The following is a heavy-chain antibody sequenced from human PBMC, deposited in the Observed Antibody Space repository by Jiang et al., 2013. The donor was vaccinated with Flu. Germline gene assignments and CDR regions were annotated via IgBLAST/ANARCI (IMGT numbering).Heavy chain of an antibody. CDR2: IYYSGST. CDR3: APLRDYGDHDQKDYFDS. D-gene: IGHD4-17*01. CDR1: GGSISSSRYY. Sequence: GLVKPSETVSLTCSVSGGSISSSRYYWGWIRQPPVKGLEWIGSIYYSGSTYYNPSLKSRVTISVDTSKNQFSLKLSSVTAADTAVYYCAPLRDYGDHDQKDYFDSWGQGTL. J-gene: IGHJ4*02. V-gene: IGHV4-39*07.